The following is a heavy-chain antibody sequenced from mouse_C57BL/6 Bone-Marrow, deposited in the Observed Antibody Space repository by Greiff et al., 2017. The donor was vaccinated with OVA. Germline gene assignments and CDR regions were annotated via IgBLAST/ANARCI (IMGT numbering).Heavy chain of an antibody. J-gene: IGHJ4*01. CDR3: ARDDYAMDY. Sequence: EVKVVESGGGLVQSGRSLRLSCATSGFTFSDFYMEWVRQAPGKGLEWIAASRNKANDYTTEYSVSVKGRFIVSRDTSQSILYLQMNALRAEDTAIYYCARDDYAMDYWGQGTSVTVSS. V-gene: IGHV7-1*01. CDR2: SRNKANDYTT. CDR1: GFTFSDFY.